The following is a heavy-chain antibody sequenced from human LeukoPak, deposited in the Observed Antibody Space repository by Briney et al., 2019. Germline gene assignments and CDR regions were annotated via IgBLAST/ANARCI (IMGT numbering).Heavy chain of an antibody. J-gene: IGHJ5*02. CDR2: ISAYNGNT. CDR1: GYTFTSYG. CDR3: ARDGWNDIVVVPAAVSQEVNWFDP. Sequence: GASVKVSCKASGYTFTSYGISWVRQAPGQGLEWMGWISAYNGNTNYAQKLQGRVTMTTDTSTSTAYMELRSLRSDDTAVYYCARDGWNDIVVVPAAVSQEVNWFDPWGQGTLVTVSS. D-gene: IGHD2-2*01. V-gene: IGHV1-18*01.